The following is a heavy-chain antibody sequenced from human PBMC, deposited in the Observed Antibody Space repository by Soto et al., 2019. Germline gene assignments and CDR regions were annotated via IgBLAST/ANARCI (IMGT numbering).Heavy chain of an antibody. Sequence: ASVKVSCKASGYTLTSYGISWVRQAPGQGLEWMGWISAYNGNTNYAQKLQGRVTMTTDTSTSTAYMELRSLRSDDTAVYYCARDQEYYYGSGSPLGFDPWGQGTLVTVSS. J-gene: IGHJ5*02. CDR3: ARDQEYYYGSGSPLGFDP. V-gene: IGHV1-18*01. CDR2: ISAYNGNT. D-gene: IGHD3-10*01. CDR1: GYTLTSYG.